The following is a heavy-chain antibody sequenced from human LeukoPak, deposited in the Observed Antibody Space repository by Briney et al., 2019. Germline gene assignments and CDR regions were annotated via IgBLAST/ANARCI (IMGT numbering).Heavy chain of an antibody. CDR2: LSYNGSNK. Sequence: GGSLRLSCAGSGFTFSNYGMHWFRQARCRGREWVTLLSYNGSNKYYADSVKGRFTISRDNSKNTLYLQMNSLRAEDTAVYYCAKAGNAYNWSPFDQWGQGTLVTVSS. D-gene: IGHD1-20*01. J-gene: IGHJ4*02. V-gene: IGHV3-30*18. CDR1: GFTFSNYG. CDR3: AKAGNAYNWSPFDQ.